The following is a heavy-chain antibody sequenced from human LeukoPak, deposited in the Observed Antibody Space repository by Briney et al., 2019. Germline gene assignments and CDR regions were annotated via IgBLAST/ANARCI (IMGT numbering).Heavy chain of an antibody. Sequence: GGSLRLSCAASGFTFSDYYMGWIRQAPGEGLEWVSYISSSSSYTNYADSVKGRFTISRDNAKNSLYLQMNSLRAEGTAVYYCARDWGIAVERIEGLDYWGQGTLVTVSS. CDR2: ISSSSSYT. V-gene: IGHV3-11*05. D-gene: IGHD6-19*01. CDR1: GFTFSDYY. CDR3: ARDWGIAVERIEGLDY. J-gene: IGHJ4*02.